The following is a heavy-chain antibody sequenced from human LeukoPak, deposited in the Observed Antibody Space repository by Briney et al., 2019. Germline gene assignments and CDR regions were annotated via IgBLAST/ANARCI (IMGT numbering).Heavy chain of an antibody. J-gene: IGHJ4*02. CDR3: ARGTVTIVNPYFDY. CDR2: IYYSGST. Sequence: SETLSLTCTVSGGSFSSYYWSWIRQPPGKGLEWIGYIYYSGSTNYNPSLKRRVTMSVDASKNQFYLKLSSVTAADTAVYYCARGTVTIVNPYFDYWGQGTLATVSS. CDR1: GGSFSSYY. D-gene: IGHD4-17*01. V-gene: IGHV4-59*01.